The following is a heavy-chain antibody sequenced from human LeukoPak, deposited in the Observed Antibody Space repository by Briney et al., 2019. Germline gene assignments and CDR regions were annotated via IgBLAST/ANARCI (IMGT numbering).Heavy chain of an antibody. D-gene: IGHD3-16*01. Sequence: PGGSLRLSCAASGFTFSNYGMHWVRQAPGKGLEWVAFIRFDGTSKYYADSVKGRFTISRDNAKNSLYLQMNSLRAEDTAVYYCARGPLGEYFDYWGQGTLVTVSS. CDR2: IRFDGTSK. J-gene: IGHJ4*02. V-gene: IGHV3-30*02. CDR1: GFTFSNYG. CDR3: ARGPLGEYFDY.